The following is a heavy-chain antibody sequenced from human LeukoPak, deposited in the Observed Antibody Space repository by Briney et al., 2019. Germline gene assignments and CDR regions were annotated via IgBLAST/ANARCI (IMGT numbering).Heavy chain of an antibody. CDR1: GFTVSSYG. CDR3: ARDLGFSTFDN. Sequence: GGSLRLSCEASGFTVSSYGIHWVRQAPGKGLEWVAVIWNDGNEKHYADSVKGRFTISRDNSRNTVYLQMNSLRAEDAAVYFCARDLGFSTFDNWGQGTLVTVPS. CDR2: IWNDGNEK. J-gene: IGHJ4*02. V-gene: IGHV3-33*01. D-gene: IGHD2/OR15-2a*01.